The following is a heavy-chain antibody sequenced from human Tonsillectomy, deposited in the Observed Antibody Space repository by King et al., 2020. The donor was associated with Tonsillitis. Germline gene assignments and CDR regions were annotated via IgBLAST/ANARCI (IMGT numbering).Heavy chain of an antibody. CDR3: AREGLNIAMALDY. Sequence: DVQLVESGGGSVQPGGSLRLSCAASGFTFSGHYMDWVRQAPGKGLEWVGRIRNKANNYITEYAASVKGRVTISRDESRNSLYLQMNGLKTDDTAVYYCAREGLNIAMALDYWGQGTLVTVSS. CDR1: GFTFSGHY. D-gene: IGHD5-18*01. J-gene: IGHJ4*02. CDR2: IRNKANNYIT. V-gene: IGHV3-72*01.